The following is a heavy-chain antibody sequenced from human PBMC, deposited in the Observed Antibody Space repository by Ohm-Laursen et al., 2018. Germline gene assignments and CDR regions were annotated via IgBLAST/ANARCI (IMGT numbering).Heavy chain of an antibody. J-gene: IGHJ4*02. D-gene: IGHD5-24*01. V-gene: IGHV4-39*01. CDR3: ARRSHLRDPPY. CDR2: FYYPGTT. CDR1: GGSFTDTNNY. Sequence: TLSLTCTVSGGSFTDTNNYWAWIRQPPGKGLEWIGSFYYPGTTVYNPSLTSRVAVSIDTSKNQFSLQGTSVTASDTAVYFCARRSHLRDPPYWGQGILVTVSS.